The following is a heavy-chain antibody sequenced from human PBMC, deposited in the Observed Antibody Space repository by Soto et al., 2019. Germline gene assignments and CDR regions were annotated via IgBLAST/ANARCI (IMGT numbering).Heavy chain of an antibody. V-gene: IGHV3-30*03. J-gene: IGHJ4*02. CDR2: ISYDGSDK. CDR3: LAGQYYSDY. CDR1: GFPFTSYG. Sequence: QVQQVESGGGVVQPGRSLRLSCAASGFPFTSYGMHWVREGPDKGLEWVAIISYDGSDKYYADSVKGRFTISRDNCKNTQYLYMNILKPEDTTLYYCLAGQYYSDYRGQGTLVIVSP.